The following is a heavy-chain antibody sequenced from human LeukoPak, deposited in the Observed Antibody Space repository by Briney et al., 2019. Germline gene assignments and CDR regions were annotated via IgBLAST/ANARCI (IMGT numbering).Heavy chain of an antibody. V-gene: IGHV3-21*01. CDR3: ARDLPSYYYGSGSPDY. CDR2: ISSSSSYI. J-gene: IGHJ4*02. Sequence: GGSLRLSCAASGFTFSSYSMNWVRQAPGKGLEWVSSISSSSSYIYYADSVKGRFTISRDNAKNSLHLQMNSLRAEDTAVYYCARDLPSYYYGSGSPDYWGQGTLVTVSS. CDR1: GFTFSSYS. D-gene: IGHD3-10*01.